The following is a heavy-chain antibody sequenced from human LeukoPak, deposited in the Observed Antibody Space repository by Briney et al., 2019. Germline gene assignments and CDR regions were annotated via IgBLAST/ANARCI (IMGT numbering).Heavy chain of an antibody. D-gene: IGHD3-10*01. CDR1: GFIFSNYA. CDR3: AKCPSGYYFDY. CDR2: ISGSGGST. J-gene: IGHJ4*02. V-gene: IGHV3-23*01. Sequence: GGSLRLSCAASGFIFSNYAMGWVRQAPGKGLEWVSAISGSGGSTYYADSVKGRFTISRDNSKNTLYLQMNSLRAEDTAVYYCAKCPSGYYFDYWGQGTLVTVSS.